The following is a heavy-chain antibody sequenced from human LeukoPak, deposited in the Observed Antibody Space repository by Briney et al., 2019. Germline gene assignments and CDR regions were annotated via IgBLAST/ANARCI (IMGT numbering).Heavy chain of an antibody. J-gene: IGHJ4*02. CDR1: GYTFTGYY. CDR2: INPNSGGT. CDR3: AREGYCSSTSCYTLFDY. V-gene: IGHV1-2*02. D-gene: IGHD2-2*02. Sequence: GASVKVSCKASGYTFTGYYMHWVRQAPGQGLEWMGWINPNSGGTSYAQKFQGRVTMTRDTSISTAYVELSRLRSDDTAVYYCAREGYCSSTSCYTLFDYWGQGTLVTVSS.